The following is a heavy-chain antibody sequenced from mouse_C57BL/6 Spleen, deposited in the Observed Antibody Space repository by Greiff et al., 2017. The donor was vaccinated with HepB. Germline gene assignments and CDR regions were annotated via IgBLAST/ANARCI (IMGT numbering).Heavy chain of an antibody. V-gene: IGHV1-76*01. J-gene: IGHJ1*03. CDR1: GYTFTDYY. CDR2: IYPGSGNT. Sequence: LVESGAELVRPGASVKLSCKASGYTFTDYYINWVKQRPGQGLEWIARIYPGSGNTYYNEKFKGKATLTAEKSSSTAYMQLSSLTSEDSAVYFCARYDYGSSYGYFDVWGTGTTVTVSS. D-gene: IGHD1-1*01. CDR3: ARYDYGSSYGYFDV.